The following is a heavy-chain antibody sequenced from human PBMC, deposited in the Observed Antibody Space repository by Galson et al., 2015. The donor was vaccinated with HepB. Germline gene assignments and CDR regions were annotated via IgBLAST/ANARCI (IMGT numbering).Heavy chain of an antibody. CDR3: ARGSTLLSTTWAPHYYYYGMDV. D-gene: IGHD2-15*01. V-gene: IGHV1-18*01. J-gene: IGHJ6*02. CDR2: ISAYNGNT. Sequence: SVKVSCKASGYTFTSYGISWVRQAPGQGLEWMGWISAYNGNTNYAQKLQGRVTMTTDTSTSTAYMELRSLRSDDTAVYYCARGSTLLSTTWAPHYYYYGMDVWGQGTTVTVSS. CDR1: GYTFTSYG.